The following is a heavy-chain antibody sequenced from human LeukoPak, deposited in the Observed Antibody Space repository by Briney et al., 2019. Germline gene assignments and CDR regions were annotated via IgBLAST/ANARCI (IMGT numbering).Heavy chain of an antibody. D-gene: IGHD3-22*01. CDR2: ISSSGNYI. Sequence: PGGSLRRSCAASGFTFSSYSMNWVRQAPGKGLEWVSSISSSGNYIYYADSVKGRFTISRDNAKNSLYLQMNSLRAEDTAVYYCARDGYYDSSNDFDYWGQGTLVTVSS. CDR3: ARDGYYDSSNDFDY. J-gene: IGHJ4*02. V-gene: IGHV3-21*01. CDR1: GFTFSSYS.